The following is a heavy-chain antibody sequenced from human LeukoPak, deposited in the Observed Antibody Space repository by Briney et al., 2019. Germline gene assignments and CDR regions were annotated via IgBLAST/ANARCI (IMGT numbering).Heavy chain of an antibody. CDR3: ARTNERERGGESFNI. J-gene: IGHJ3*02. CDR2: IYYSGST. D-gene: IGHD3-16*01. Sequence: SDTLSLTCAVSGYSIRSTNWWGWIRQPPGKGLEWIGYIYYSGSTYYTPSLKSRVTMSIDTSKNQFSLKLNSVTAADTAVYYCARTNERERGGESFNIWGQGTMVTVSS. CDR1: GYSIRSTNW. V-gene: IGHV4-28*01.